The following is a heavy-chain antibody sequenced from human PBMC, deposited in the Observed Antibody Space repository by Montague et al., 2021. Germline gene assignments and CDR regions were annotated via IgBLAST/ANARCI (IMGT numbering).Heavy chain of an antibody. Sequence: SETLSLTCIVSGGSISSSNYHWGWIRQPPGKGLEWIGGITYTGNNYYNPSLKSRVTMSVDTSRNQFSLKLTSVTAADTAVCYCSRLDSILIYWGFDSWGQGTLVTVSS. D-gene: IGHD3-22*01. J-gene: IGHJ4*02. CDR1: GGSISSSNYH. CDR3: SRLDSILIYWGFDS. V-gene: IGHV4-39*01. CDR2: ITYTGNN.